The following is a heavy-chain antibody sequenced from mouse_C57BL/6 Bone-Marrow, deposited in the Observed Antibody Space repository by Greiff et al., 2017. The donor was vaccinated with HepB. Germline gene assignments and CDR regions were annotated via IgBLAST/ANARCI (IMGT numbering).Heavy chain of an antibody. CDR1: GYAFSSSW. V-gene: IGHV1-82*01. Sequence: LVEPGASVMISCKASGYAFSSSWMNWVKQRPGKGLEWIGRIYPGDGDTNYNGKFKGKATLTADKSSSTAYMPLSSLTSENSAVYFCARRGIYYDYFYAMDYWGQGTSVTVSS. D-gene: IGHD2-4*01. J-gene: IGHJ4*01. CDR2: IYPGDGDT. CDR3: ARRGIYYDYFYAMDY.